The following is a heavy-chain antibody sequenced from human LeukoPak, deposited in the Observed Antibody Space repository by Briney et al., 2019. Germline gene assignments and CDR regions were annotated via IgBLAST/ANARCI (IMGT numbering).Heavy chain of an antibody. CDR1: GGSFSGYY. Sequence: SETLSLTCAVYGGSFSGYYWSWIRQPPGKGLEWIGSIYYSGSTYHNPSLKSRVTISVDTSKNQFSLKLSSVTAADTAVYYCARHPKQQDSWRFDYWGQGTLVTVSS. CDR3: ARHPKQQDSWRFDY. D-gene: IGHD6-13*01. CDR2: IYYSGST. V-gene: IGHV4-34*01. J-gene: IGHJ4*02.